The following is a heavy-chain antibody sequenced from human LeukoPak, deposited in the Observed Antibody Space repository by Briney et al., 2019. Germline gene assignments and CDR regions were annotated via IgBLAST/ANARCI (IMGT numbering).Heavy chain of an antibody. V-gene: IGHV3-74*01. CDR1: GFTFSNYW. Sequence: GGSLRLSCAASGFTFSNYWMHSVRQAPGKRLVWVSRINSDGINTSYADSVKGRFTISRDNAKNTLNLQMNSLRAEDTAVYYCARDLGQYYDTSDNWFDPWGQGTLVTVSS. CDR3: ARDLGQYYDTSDNWFDP. D-gene: IGHD3-22*01. CDR2: INSDGINT. J-gene: IGHJ5*02.